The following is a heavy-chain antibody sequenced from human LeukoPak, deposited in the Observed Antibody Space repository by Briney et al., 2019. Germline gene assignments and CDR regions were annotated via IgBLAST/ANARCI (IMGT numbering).Heavy chain of an antibody. Sequence: PGGSLRLSCAASGFSVSSNYMSWVRQAPGRGLEWVSILYSGGSTYYADSVKGRFTISRDNSKNTLFLQMNSLRAEDSAVYYCARSTSGLVDYWGQGTLVTVSS. V-gene: IGHV3-53*01. CDR2: LYSGGST. J-gene: IGHJ4*02. D-gene: IGHD3-10*01. CDR3: ARSTSGLVDY. CDR1: GFSVSSNY.